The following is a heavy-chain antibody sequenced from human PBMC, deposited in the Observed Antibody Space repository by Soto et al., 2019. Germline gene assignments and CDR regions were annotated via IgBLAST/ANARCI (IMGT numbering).Heavy chain of an antibody. CDR3: ARERTLIAAAGDDP. D-gene: IGHD6-13*01. V-gene: IGHV4-39*02. CDR1: GGSISSSSYY. CDR2: IYYSGST. J-gene: IGHJ5*02. Sequence: QLQLQESGPGLVKPSETLSLTCTVSGGSISSSSYYWGWIRQPPGKGLEWIGSIYYSGSTYYNPSLKIRVTISVDTSKNQFSLKLSSVTAADTAVYYCARERTLIAAAGDDPCGQGTLVTVSS.